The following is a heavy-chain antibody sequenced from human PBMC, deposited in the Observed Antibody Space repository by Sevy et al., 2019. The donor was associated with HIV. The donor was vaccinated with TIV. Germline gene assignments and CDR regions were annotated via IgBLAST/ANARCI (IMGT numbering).Heavy chain of an antibody. J-gene: IGHJ6*02. V-gene: IGHV1-69*13. CDR3: ARDSYFERGYYYGMDV. Sequence: ASVKVSCKASGGTFSSYAISWVRQAPGQGLEWMGGIIPIFGTANYAQKYQGRVTITADESTSTAYMELSSLRSEDTAGYYCARDSYFERGYYYGMDVWGQGTTVTVSS. CDR1: GGTFSSYA. D-gene: IGHD3-9*01. CDR2: IIPIFGTA.